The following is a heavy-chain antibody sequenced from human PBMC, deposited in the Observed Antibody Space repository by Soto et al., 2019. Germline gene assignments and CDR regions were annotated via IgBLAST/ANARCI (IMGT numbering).Heavy chain of an antibody. CDR1: GFTFSSYA. J-gene: IGHJ6*02. D-gene: IGHD6-19*01. Sequence: GGSLRLSCAASGFTFSSYAMSWVRQAPGKGLEWVSAISGSGGSTYYADSVKGRFTISRDNSKNTLYLQMNSLRAEDTAVYYCAKDLGLVPGVGYYYGMDVWGQGTTVTVSS. CDR2: ISGSGGST. CDR3: AKDLGLVPGVGYYYGMDV. V-gene: IGHV3-23*01.